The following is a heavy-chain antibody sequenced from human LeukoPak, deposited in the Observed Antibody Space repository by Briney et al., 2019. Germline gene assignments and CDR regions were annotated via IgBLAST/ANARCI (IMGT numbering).Heavy chain of an antibody. V-gene: IGHV3-15*01. CDR1: GFSFMNAW. Sequence: AGGSLRLSCAASGFSFMNAWMIWVRQAPGKGLEWVGRIKSNADGGTPDYAAPARGRFTISRDDSKNTLYLQMNSLKTEDTAVYYCTTFSHEYSPYWGRGTLVTVSS. D-gene: IGHD2/OR15-2a*01. CDR3: TTFSHEYSPY. J-gene: IGHJ4*02. CDR2: IKSNADGGTP.